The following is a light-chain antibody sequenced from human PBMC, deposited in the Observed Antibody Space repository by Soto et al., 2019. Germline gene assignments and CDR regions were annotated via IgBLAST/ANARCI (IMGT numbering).Light chain of an antibody. J-gene: IGKJ1*01. V-gene: IGKV1-17*01. Sequence: DIQMTQSPSSLSASVGDRVTITCRASQGIRKDLGWYQQKPGKAPKRLIYAASSLQSGVPSRFSGSGSGTEFTLTISSLQPEDFATYYCLQYNSYPWTFGQGTKVEIK. CDR3: LQYNSYPWT. CDR1: QGIRKD. CDR2: AAS.